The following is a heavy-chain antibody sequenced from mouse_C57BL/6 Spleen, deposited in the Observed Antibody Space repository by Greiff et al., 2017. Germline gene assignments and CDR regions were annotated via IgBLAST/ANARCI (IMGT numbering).Heavy chain of an antibody. CDR2: IWRGGST. D-gene: IGHD1-1*01. V-gene: IGHV2-5*01. CDR3: ADHYYRSTYPSDH. CDR1: GFSLPSYG. J-gene: IGHJ2*01. Sequence: QVQLQQSAPSLVQPSQSLSITCTIPGFSLPSYGVHLVRPSPGKGLEWLGVIWRGGSTDYNAAFMSRLSLTQDNSKSQVFFKMNSLQADDTSIYYCADHYYRSTYPSDHWGQGTPPTVSP.